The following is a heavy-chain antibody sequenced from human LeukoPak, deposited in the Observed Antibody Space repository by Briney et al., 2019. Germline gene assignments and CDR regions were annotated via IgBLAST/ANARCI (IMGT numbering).Heavy chain of an antibody. Sequence: GGSLRLSCAASGFIFSSYAMNWVRQAPGKGLEWVSRISGSGATINYSDSVKGRFTISRDNSKNTLYLQMNSLRAEDTAVYYCGKENRWQWGQGTLVTVSS. D-gene: IGHD5-24*01. J-gene: IGHJ4*02. V-gene: IGHV3-23*01. CDR1: GFIFSSYA. CDR2: ISGSGATI. CDR3: GKENRWQ.